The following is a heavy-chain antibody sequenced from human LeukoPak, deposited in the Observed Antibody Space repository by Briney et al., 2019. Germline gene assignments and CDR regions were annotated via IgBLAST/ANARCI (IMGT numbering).Heavy chain of an antibody. CDR1: GGSISSGDYY. Sequence: PSETLSLTCTVSGGSISSGDYYWSWIRQPPGKGLEWIGYIYYSGSTYYNPSLKSRVTISVDTSKNQFSLKLSSVTAADTAVYYCARDQGGYGSRYYYMDVWGKGTTVTVSS. D-gene: IGHD5-12*01. CDR2: IYYSGST. CDR3: ARDQGGYGSRYYYMDV. J-gene: IGHJ6*03. V-gene: IGHV4-30-4*01.